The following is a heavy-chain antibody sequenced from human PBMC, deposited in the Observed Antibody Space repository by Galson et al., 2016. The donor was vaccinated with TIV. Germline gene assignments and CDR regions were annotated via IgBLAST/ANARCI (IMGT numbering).Heavy chain of an antibody. CDR2: IIHSGST. CDR3: ARGRIAPRVVGYYYYPMDV. D-gene: IGHD6-6*01. CDR1: GGSFSVYY. Sequence: SETLSLTCAVYGGSFSVYYWSWIRQPPGKGLEWIGKIIHSGSTNYNPSLKSRVTISVDTSKSQFSLKLSSVTAADTAVYYCARGRIAPRVVGYYYYPMDVWGQGTTVTVSS. J-gene: IGHJ6*02. V-gene: IGHV4-34*01.